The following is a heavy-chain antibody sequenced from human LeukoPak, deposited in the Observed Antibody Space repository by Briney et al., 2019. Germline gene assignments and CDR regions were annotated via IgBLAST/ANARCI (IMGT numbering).Heavy chain of an antibody. CDR3: ASCYADYDPFNY. CDR2: ISCSGSSI. D-gene: IGHD4-17*01. J-gene: IGHJ4*02. CDR1: GFAFSDYY. V-gene: IGHV3-11*01. Sequence: PGGSLRLSCAASGFAFSDYYMNWIRQAPGKGLEWVSYISCSGSSIYYADSVKGRFTISRDNAKNSLYLQMNSLRAEDTAVYYWASCYADYDPFNYWGQGTLVTVSS.